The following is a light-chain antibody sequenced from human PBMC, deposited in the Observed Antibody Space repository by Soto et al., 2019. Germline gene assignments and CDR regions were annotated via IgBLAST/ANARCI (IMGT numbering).Light chain of an antibody. V-gene: IGLV2-14*01. CDR1: ISDVGAYNY. CDR2: EVS. Sequence: QSALTQPASVSGSPGQSITISCTGTISDVGAYNYVSWYQQHPGKAPKLMIYEVSNRPPGISNHFYGSKSGNKASLTISGLQAEDEADYYCSSYTSSSTLEVFGTGTKVTVL. CDR3: SSYTSSSTLEV. J-gene: IGLJ1*01.